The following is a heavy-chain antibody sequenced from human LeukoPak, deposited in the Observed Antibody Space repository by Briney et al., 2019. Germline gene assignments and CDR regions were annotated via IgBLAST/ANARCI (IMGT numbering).Heavy chain of an antibody. CDR3: ARVISVAGYDY. D-gene: IGHD6-19*01. CDR1: GFTVSSNY. Sequence: GGSLRLSFAASGFTVSSNYMSWVRQAPGKGLEWVSVIYRGGSTYYADSVKGRFTISRDISKNTLYLQMNSLRAEDTAVYYCARVISVAGYDYWGQGTLVTVSS. CDR2: IYRGGST. J-gene: IGHJ4*02. V-gene: IGHV3-66*01.